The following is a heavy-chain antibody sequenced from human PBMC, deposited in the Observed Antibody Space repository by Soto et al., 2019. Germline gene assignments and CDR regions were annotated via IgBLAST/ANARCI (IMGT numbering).Heavy chain of an antibody. Sequence: TSETLSLTCAVSGGSISSSNWWSWVRQPPGKGLEWIGEIYHSGSTNYNPSLKSRVTISVDKSKNQFSLKLSSVTAADTAVYYCARGPFYDILTGYSEDLDYWGQGTMVTVSS. V-gene: IGHV4-4*02. J-gene: IGHJ4*02. CDR2: IYHSGST. CDR1: GGSISSSNW. D-gene: IGHD3-9*01. CDR3: ARGPFYDILTGYSEDLDY.